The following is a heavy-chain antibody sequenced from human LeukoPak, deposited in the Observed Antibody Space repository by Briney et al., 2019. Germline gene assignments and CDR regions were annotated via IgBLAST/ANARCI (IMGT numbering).Heavy chain of an antibody. CDR1: GYTFTGYD. CDR2: INPNIGGT. Sequence: ASVKVSCKASGYTFTGYDMHWVRQAPGQGLEWMGRINPNIGGTNYAQKFQGRVTITRDTSTSTAYMELSRLGSDATAVYYCATRSRLELLIHYYYEGMDVWGQGTTVTVSS. J-gene: IGHJ6*02. D-gene: IGHD2-15*01. V-gene: IGHV1-2*02. CDR3: ATRSRLELLIHYYYEGMDV.